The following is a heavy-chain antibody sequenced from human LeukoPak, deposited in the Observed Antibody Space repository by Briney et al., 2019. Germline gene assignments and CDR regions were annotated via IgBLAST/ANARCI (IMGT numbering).Heavy chain of an antibody. CDR2: ISSSGSII. V-gene: IGHV3-48*04. Sequence: PGGSLRLSCAASGFSFSAFWMNWVRQAPGKGLEWVSYISSSGSIIYYADSVKGRFTISRDNAKRSLFLQMNSLRVEDTAVYYCARTMWGFDYWGQGTLVTVSS. D-gene: IGHD7-27*01. CDR1: GFSFSAFW. CDR3: ARTMWGFDY. J-gene: IGHJ4*02.